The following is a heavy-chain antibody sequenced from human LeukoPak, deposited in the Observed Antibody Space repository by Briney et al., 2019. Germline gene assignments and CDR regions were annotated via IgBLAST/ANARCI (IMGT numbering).Heavy chain of an antibody. D-gene: IGHD2/OR15-2a*01. CDR2: MSPTSGNT. CDR3: VRDADIVIAGASTSRGMDV. Sequence: EASVKVSCKASGYTFTNYDINWVRQVAGQAFEWMGWMSPTSGNTGQYPHKFQGRVTMTRDTSTSTAYMELRSLRSEDTAVYYCVRDADIVIAGASTSRGMDVWGQGTTVIVSS. CDR1: GYTFTNYD. J-gene: IGHJ6*02. V-gene: IGHV1-8*01.